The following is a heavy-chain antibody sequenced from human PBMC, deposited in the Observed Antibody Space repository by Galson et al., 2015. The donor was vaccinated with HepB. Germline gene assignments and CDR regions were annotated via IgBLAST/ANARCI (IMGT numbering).Heavy chain of an antibody. CDR1: DFTFSSYW. J-gene: IGHJ4*02. V-gene: IGHV3-74*01. Sequence: SLRLSCAASDFTFSSYWIHWVRQPPGKGLMWVSAINGDASITYYADSVRGRFTISRDNAKNTVYLQMNSLRVEDMAMYYCARDKVGEPDPFDHRGQGALVTVSS. CDR3: ARDKVGEPDPFDH. CDR2: INGDASIT.